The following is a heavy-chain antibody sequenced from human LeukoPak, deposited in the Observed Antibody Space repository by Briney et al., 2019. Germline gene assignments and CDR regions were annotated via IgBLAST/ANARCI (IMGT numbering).Heavy chain of an antibody. D-gene: IGHD2-2*01. CDR2: ISSSGSTI. CDR1: GFTFSSYS. J-gene: IGHJ6*03. CDR3: ARVGDCSSTSCYLDLDGGYYYYYMDV. Sequence: PGGSLRLSCAASGFTFSSYSMNWVRQAPGKGLEWVSYISSSGSTIYYADSVKSRFTISRDNAKNSLYLQMNSLRAEDTAVYYCARVGDCSSTSCYLDLDGGYYYYYMDVWGKGTTVTVSS. V-gene: IGHV3-48*04.